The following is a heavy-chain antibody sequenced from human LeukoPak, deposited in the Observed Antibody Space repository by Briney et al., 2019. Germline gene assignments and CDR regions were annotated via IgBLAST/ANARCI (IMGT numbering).Heavy chain of an antibody. CDR1: GYTFTGYY. D-gene: IGHD3-3*01. J-gene: IGHJ4*02. V-gene: IGHV1-2*04. CDR3: ASGGSGDFWSGYWMGYHDY. Sequence: ASVKVSCKASGYTFTGYYMHWVRQAPGQGLEWMGWINPNSGGTNYAQKFQGWVTMTRDTSISTAYMELSRLRSDDTAVYYCASGGSGDFWSGYWMGYHDYWGQGTLVTVSS. CDR2: INPNSGGT.